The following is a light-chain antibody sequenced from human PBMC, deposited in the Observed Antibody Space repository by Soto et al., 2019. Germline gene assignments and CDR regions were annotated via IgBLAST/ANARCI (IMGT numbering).Light chain of an antibody. V-gene: IGLV3-1*01. CDR1: KLDNKY. CDR3: QAWDTSDVI. CDR2: QDD. Sequence: SYELTQPPSVSGSPGQTASITCSGAKLDNKYVAWYRQKPGQSPLLIIFQDDRRPSGIPERFSGYNPGNTATLTISGTQVMDEADYFCQAWDTSDVIFGGGTKLTVL. J-gene: IGLJ2*01.